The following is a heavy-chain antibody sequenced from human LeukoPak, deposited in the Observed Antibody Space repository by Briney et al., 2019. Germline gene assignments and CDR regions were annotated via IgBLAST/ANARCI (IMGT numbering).Heavy chain of an antibody. CDR1: GFTFSSYA. CDR2: ISGSGGST. CDR3: AKQLGYCSDGSCYFPY. D-gene: IGHD2-15*01. J-gene: IGHJ4*02. V-gene: IGHV3-23*01. Sequence: GGSLRLSCAASGFTFSSYAMSWVRQTPGKGLEWVSAISGSGGSTYYADSVQGRFTISRDNSKSTLCLQMNSLRAEDTAVYYCAKQLGYCSDGSCYFPYWGQGTLVTVSS.